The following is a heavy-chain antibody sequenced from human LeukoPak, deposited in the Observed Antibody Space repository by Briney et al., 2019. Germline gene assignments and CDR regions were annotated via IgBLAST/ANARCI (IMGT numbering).Heavy chain of an antibody. D-gene: IGHD3-10*01. CDR3: ARAGFGRVDY. V-gene: IGHV4-39*07. CDR1: GGSISSYY. J-gene: IGHJ4*02. Sequence: SETLSLTCTVSGGSISSYYWGWIRQPPGKGLEWIGSIYYSGSTYYNPSLKSRVTISVDTSKNQFSLKLSSVTAADTAVYYCARAGFGRVDYWGQGTLVTVSS. CDR2: IYYSGST.